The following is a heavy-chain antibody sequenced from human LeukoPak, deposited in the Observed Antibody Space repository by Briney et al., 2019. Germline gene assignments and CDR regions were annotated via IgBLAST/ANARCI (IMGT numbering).Heavy chain of an antibody. CDR3: AREGIWCGALGAGF. D-gene: IGHD3-10*01. Sequence: GGSLRLSRVASGFSFSRYEMNWLRQAPGKGVEWVLYNSSSGSTIYYAGSVKGRFTISIDNANNLLYLQMSSLRVEDTAHYYCAREGIWCGALGAGFWGQGTLVTVSS. CDR2: NSSSGSTI. V-gene: IGHV3-48*03. J-gene: IGHJ4*02. CDR1: GFSFSRYE.